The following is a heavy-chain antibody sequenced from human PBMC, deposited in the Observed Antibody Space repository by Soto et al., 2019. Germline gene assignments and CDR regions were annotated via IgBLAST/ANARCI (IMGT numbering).Heavy chain of an antibody. J-gene: IGHJ4*02. CDR2: ISYDETKR. CDR1: GVIFSTYG. V-gene: IGHV3-30*18. D-gene: IGHD4-17*01. Sequence: PXGSLRLSCSGSGVIFSTYGMHWVRQAPGKGLEWVAVISYDETKRNYAASVKGRFTISRDNSANTLYLQMNSLRVDDTAVYYCAKDMTTVTKSFDSWGQGTLVTVSS. CDR3: AKDMTTVTKSFDS.